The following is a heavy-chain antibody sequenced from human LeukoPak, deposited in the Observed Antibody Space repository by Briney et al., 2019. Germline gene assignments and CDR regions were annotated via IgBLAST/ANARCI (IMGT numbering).Heavy chain of an antibody. CDR3: ARSDSSGYYPNY. CDR1: GFTVSSNY. V-gene: IGHV3-66*02. CDR2: IYSGGST. D-gene: IGHD3-22*01. J-gene: IGHJ4*02. Sequence: GGSLRLSCAASGFTVSSNYMSWVRQAPGKGLEWVSVIYSGGSTYYADSVKGRFTISRDNSKNTLYLQMNSLRAEDTAVYYCARSDSSGYYPNYLGQGTLVTVSS.